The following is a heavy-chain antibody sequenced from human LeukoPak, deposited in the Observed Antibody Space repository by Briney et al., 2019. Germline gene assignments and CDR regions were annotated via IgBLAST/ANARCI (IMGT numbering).Heavy chain of an antibody. CDR3: AKADGGYCSGGSCYGQSVNY. Sequence: GGSLRLSCAASGFTFSSYAMHWVRQAPGKGLEWVAVISYDGSIKYYADSVKGRFTISRDNSKNTLYLQMNSLRAEDAAVYYCAKADGGYCSGGSCYGQSVNYWGQGTLVTVSS. V-gene: IGHV3-30-3*01. J-gene: IGHJ4*02. CDR2: ISYDGSIK. D-gene: IGHD2-15*01. CDR1: GFTFSSYA.